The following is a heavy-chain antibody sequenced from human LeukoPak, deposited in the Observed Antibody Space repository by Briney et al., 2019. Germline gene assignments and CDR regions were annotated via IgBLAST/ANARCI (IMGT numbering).Heavy chain of an antibody. J-gene: IGHJ2*01. CDR1: AGTFSGDY. V-gene: IGHV4-34*01. CDR2: INHSGGT. CDR3: ARGPAGDWYLDL. Sequence: SETLSLTCAVYAGTFSGDYLSWIRQPPGKGLEWIGEINHSGGTNYIPSLKSRLTISVDTSKNQFSLRLSSVTAADTAMYYCARGPAGDWYLDLWGRGTLVTVSS. D-gene: IGHD3-10*01.